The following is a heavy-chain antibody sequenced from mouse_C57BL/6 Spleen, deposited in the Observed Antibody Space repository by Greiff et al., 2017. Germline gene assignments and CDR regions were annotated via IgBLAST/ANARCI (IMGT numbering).Heavy chain of an antibody. CDR3: ARDPINTVVATSYYFDD. J-gene: IGHJ2*01. Sequence: VQLQQPGAELVKPGASVKLSCKASGYTFTSYWMHWVKQRPGQGLEWIGMIHPNSGSTNYKEKFKSKATLTVDKSSSAAYMQLSSLTAEDSAVYYCARDPINTVVATSYYFDDWGKGTTLTVSS. D-gene: IGHD1-1*01. CDR2: IHPNSGST. V-gene: IGHV1-64*01. CDR1: GYTFTSYW.